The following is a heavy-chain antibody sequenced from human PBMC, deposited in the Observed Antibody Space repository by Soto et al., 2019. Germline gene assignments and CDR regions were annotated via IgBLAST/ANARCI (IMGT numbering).Heavy chain of an antibody. CDR2: IVVGSGNT. J-gene: IGHJ6*03. CDR3: ARVYPVGYCSGGSCYDDPYYYYCMDV. Sequence: GASVKVSCKASGFTFTSSAVQWVRQARGQRLEWIGWIVVGSGNTNYAQKFQERVTITTDMSTSTAYMELRSLRSDDTAVYYCARVYPVGYCSGGSCYDDPYYYYCMDVWGKGTTVTVSS. D-gene: IGHD2-15*01. CDR1: GFTFTSSA. V-gene: IGHV1-58*01.